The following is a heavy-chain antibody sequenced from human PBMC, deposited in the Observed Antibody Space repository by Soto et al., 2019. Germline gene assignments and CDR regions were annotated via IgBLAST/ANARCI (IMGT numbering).Heavy chain of an antibody. CDR1: GYSFTSYW. V-gene: IGHV5-51*01. CDR2: IYPGDSDT. Sequence: PGESLKISCKGSGYSFTSYWISWVRQMPGKGLEWMGIIYPGDSDTRYSPSFQGQVTISADKSISTAYLQWSSLKASDTAMYYCARHLDKYCGYDVYAFDIWGQGTMVTVSS. J-gene: IGHJ3*02. D-gene: IGHD5-12*01. CDR3: ARHLDKYCGYDVYAFDI.